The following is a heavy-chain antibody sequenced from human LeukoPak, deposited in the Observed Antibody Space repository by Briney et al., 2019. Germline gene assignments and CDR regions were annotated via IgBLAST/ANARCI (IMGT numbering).Heavy chain of an antibody. CDR1: GFIFTTYE. D-gene: IGHD3-22*01. V-gene: IGHV3-48*03. Sequence: PGGSLRLSCAASGFIFTTYEMNWVRQAPGKGLEWVSSISSGGSTIYYADSVKGRFTISRDNAKSTLFLQMNSLRDEDTAVYYCARDLSLGYSGYYLRGSDYWGQGTLVPVSS. CDR2: ISSGGSTI. CDR3: ARDLSLGYSGYYLRGSDY. J-gene: IGHJ4*02.